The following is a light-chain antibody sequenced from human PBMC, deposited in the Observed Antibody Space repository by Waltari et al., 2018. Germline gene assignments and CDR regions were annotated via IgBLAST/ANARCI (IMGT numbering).Light chain of an antibody. CDR1: SNDVGGYNS. V-gene: IGLV2-14*01. CDR3: SSQSSNDVVL. J-gene: IGLJ2*01. Sequence: QSALPQPASVSGSPGQLVTIFCAGTSNDVGGYNSVSWYQEHPGQAPRVIIYDVSDRPSGVSDRFSGSKSGNTASLTISGLQAEDEADYYCSSQSSNDVVLFGGGTKLTVL. CDR2: DVS.